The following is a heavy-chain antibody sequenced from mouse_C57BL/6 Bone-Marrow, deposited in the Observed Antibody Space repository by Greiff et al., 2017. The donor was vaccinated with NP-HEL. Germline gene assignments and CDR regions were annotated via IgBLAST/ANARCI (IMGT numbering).Heavy chain of an antibody. CDR3: ARHEGAYITTGGFAY. J-gene: IGHJ3*01. V-gene: IGHV1-62-2*01. CDR2: FYPGSGSI. Sequence: QVQLQQSGAELVKPGALVKLSCKASGYTFTEYTIHWVKQGSGQGLEWIGWFYPGSGSIKYNEKFKDKATLTADKSSSTVYMERSRLTSEDSAVYFCARHEGAYITTGGFAYWGQGTLVTVSA. D-gene: IGHD1-1*01. CDR1: GYTFTEYT.